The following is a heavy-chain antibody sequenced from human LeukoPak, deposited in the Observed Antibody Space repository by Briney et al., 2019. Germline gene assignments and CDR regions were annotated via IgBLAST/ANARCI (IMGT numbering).Heavy chain of an antibody. Sequence: PGGSLRLSCAASGFTFSDYYMSWIRQAPGKGLEWVSYISSSGSTIYYADSVKGRFTISRDNAKNSLYLQMNSLRAEDTAVYYCARVVDIDSVAGTVAWDWGQGTLVTVSS. J-gene: IGHJ4*02. CDR2: ISSSGSTI. D-gene: IGHD6-19*01. CDR1: GFTFSDYY. CDR3: ARVVDIDSVAGTVAWD. V-gene: IGHV3-11*01.